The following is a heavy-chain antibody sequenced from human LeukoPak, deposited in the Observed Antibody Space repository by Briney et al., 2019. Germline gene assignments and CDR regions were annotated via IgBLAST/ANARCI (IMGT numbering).Heavy chain of an antibody. J-gene: IGHJ4*02. CDR3: ATRYTSGWYVSD. D-gene: IGHD6-19*01. CDR1: DGSISSSSYY. CDR2: IYYSGIFYSGST. V-gene: IGHV4-39*01. Sequence: PSETLSLTCTVSDGSISSSSYYWGWIRQSPGKGLEWIGSIYYSGIFYSGSTYYNPSLKSRVTVSVDTSKNQFSLELSSVTAADTAVYYCATRYTSGWYVSDWGQGTLVTVSS.